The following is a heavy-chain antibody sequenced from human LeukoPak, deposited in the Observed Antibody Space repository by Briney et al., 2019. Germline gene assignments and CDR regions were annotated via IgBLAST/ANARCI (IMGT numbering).Heavy chain of an antibody. CDR1: GGTFSSYA. D-gene: IGHD6-19*01. CDR3: ATLPSFLAVAGQIDY. CDR2: FDPEDGET. J-gene: IGHJ4*02. V-gene: IGHV1-24*01. Sequence: ASVKVSCKASGGTFSSYAISWVRQAPGKGLEWMGGFDPEDGETIYAQKFQGRVTMTEDTSTDTAYMELSSLRSEDTAVYYCATLPSFLAVAGQIDYWGQGTLVTVSS.